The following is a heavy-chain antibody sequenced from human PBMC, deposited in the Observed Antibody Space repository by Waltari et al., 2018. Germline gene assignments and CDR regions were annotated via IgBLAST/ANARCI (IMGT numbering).Heavy chain of an antibody. D-gene: IGHD6-13*01. CDR2: IWYDGSNK. V-gene: IGHV3-33*01. J-gene: IGHJ4*02. Sequence: QVQLVESGGGVVQPGRSLRLSCAASGFTFSSYGMHWVRQAPGKGLEWVAVIWYDGSNKYYADSVKGRFTISRDNSKNTLYLQMNSLRAEDTAVYYCASRGGGIATYFDYWGQGTLVTVSS. CDR3: ASRGGGIATYFDY. CDR1: GFTFSSYG.